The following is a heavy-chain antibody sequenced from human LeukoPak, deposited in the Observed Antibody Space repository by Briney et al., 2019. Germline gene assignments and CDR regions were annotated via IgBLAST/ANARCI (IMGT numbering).Heavy chain of an antibody. J-gene: IGHJ5*02. CDR1: GGTFSSYA. CDR3: ARAHPGYCSGGSCSYWFDP. CDR2: IIPIFGTA. D-gene: IGHD2-15*01. Sequence: GASVKVSCKASGGTFSSYAISWVRQAPGQGLEWMGGIIPIFGTANYAQKFQGRVTITADESTGTAYMELSSLRSEDTAVYYCARAHPGYCSGGSCSYWFDPWGQGTLVTVSS. V-gene: IGHV1-69*13.